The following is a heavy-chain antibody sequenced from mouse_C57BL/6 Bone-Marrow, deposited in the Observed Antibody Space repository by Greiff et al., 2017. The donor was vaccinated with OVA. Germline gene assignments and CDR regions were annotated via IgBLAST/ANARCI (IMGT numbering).Heavy chain of an antibody. V-gene: IGHV1-19*01. Sequence: VQLQQSGPVLVKPGASVKMSCKASGYTFTDYYMNWVKQSHGKSLEWIGVINPYNGGTSYNQKFKGKATLTVDKSSSTAYMELNSLTSEDSAVYYCARQDYYGSSHYWGQGTTLTVSS. CDR1: GYTFTDYY. D-gene: IGHD1-1*01. CDR3: ARQDYYGSSHY. J-gene: IGHJ2*01. CDR2: INPYNGGT.